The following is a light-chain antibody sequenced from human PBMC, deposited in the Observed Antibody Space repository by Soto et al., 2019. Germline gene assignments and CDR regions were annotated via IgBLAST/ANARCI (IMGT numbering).Light chain of an antibody. CDR3: LLSYHCARYVL. CDR2: DTD. J-gene: IGLJ2*01. V-gene: IGLV7-46*01. CDR1: TGAVTSSHY. Sequence: QAVVTQEPSLTVSPGGTVTLTCGSSTGAVTSSHYPYWLHQKPGQAPRPLIYDTDNKHSCTPARFSVSLLVDKAALTLSGAQPDDEADYYCLLSYHCARYVLFGGGTQLTVL.